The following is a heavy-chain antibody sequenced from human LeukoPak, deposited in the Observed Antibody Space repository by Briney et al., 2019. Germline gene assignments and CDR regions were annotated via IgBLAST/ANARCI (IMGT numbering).Heavy chain of an antibody. V-gene: IGHV3-74*01. J-gene: IGHJ4*02. CDR1: GFTFSNYW. CDR2: INPDGSTI. Sequence: GGSLRLSCAASGFTFSNYWVHWVRQAPGKGLVWVSRINPDGSTINYADSVKGRFTISRDNAKNTLYLQMNSLRAEDTAVYYCARDILTKQAYSGYDNWGQGTLVTVS. CDR3: ARDILTKQAYSGYDN. D-gene: IGHD5-12*01.